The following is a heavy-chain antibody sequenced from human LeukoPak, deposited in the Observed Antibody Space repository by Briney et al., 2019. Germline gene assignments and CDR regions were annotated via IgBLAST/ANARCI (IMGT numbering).Heavy chain of an antibody. CDR1: GGSFSGYY. Sequence: PSETLSLTCAVYGGSFSGYYWSWIRQPPGKGLEWIGEINHSGRSNSTPSLKSRVTMSVDTSKNQFSLKLTSVTAADTALYYCARGQSGYSGYDYWYFDFWGRGTLATVSS. CDR3: ARGQSGYSGYDYWYFDF. CDR2: INHSGRS. D-gene: IGHD5-12*01. V-gene: IGHV4-34*01. J-gene: IGHJ2*01.